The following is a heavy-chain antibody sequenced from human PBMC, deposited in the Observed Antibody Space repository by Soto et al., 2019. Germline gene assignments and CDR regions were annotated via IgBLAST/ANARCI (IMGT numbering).Heavy chain of an antibody. CDR1: GFIFTRYS. CDR2: ISSTTNYI. V-gene: IGHV3-21*06. Sequence: GGSLRLSCAASGFIFTRYSMNWVRQAPGKGLEWVSSISSTTNYIYYGDSMKGRFTISRDNAKNSLYLEMDSLRAEDTAVYYCARESEDLTSNFDYWGQGTLVTVSS. CDR3: ARESEDLTSNFDY. J-gene: IGHJ4*02.